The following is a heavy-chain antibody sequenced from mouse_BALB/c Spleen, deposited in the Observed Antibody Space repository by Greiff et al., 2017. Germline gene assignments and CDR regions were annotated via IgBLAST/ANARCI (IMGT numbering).Heavy chain of an antibody. J-gene: IGHJ2*01. CDR1: GFNIKDTY. CDR2: IDPANGNT. CDR3: ARTVYYFDY. Sequence: DVKLVESGAELVKPGASVKLSCTASGFNIKDTYMHWVKQRPEQGLEWIGRIDPANGNTKYDPKFQGKATITADTSSNTAYLQLSSLTSEDTAVYYCARTVYYFDYWGQGTTLTVSS. V-gene: IGHV14-3*02.